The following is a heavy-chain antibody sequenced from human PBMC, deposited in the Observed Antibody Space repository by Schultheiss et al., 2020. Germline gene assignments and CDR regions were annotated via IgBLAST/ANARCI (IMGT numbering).Heavy chain of an antibody. Sequence: SETLSLTCAVYGGSFSGYYWSWIRQPPGKGLEWIGSIYYSGSTYYNPSLKSRVTISVDTSKNQFSLKLSSVTAADTAVYYCAKDKGSRYYYGMDVWGKGTTVTVSS. CDR2: IYYSGST. CDR3: AKDKGSRYYYGMDV. V-gene: IGHV4-34*01. CDR1: GGSFSGYY. D-gene: IGHD6-13*01. J-gene: IGHJ6*04.